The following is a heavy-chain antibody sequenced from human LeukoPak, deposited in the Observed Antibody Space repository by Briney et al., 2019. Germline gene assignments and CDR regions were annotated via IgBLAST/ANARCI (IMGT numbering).Heavy chain of an antibody. D-gene: IGHD6-13*01. CDR1: GFIVSRNY. V-gene: IGHV3-53*01. Sequence: GGSLRLSCAVSGFIVSRNYMSWVRQAPGKGLEWVSIIYSGGDTYYADSVKGRFTISRDNSNNTLYLQMNSLRAEDTGVYYCARDRRYSSSWYFRNWGQGALVTVSS. CDR2: IYSGGDT. J-gene: IGHJ1*01. CDR3: ARDRRYSSSWYFRN.